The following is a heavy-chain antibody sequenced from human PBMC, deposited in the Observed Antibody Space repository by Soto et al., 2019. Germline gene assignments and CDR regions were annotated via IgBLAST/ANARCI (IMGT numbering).Heavy chain of an antibody. CDR1: EYSFTSYW. Sequence: PGESLKISCKGSEYSFTSYWIGWVRQMPGKGLEWMGIIYPSDSHTKYSPSFQGQVTISADKSISTAYLQWSSLKASDAAMYYCASSAQRGYSSGWSDYYYYGMDVWGPGTTVTVSS. J-gene: IGHJ6*02. CDR3: ASSAQRGYSSGWSDYYYYGMDV. CDR2: IYPSDSHT. D-gene: IGHD6-19*01. V-gene: IGHV5-51*01.